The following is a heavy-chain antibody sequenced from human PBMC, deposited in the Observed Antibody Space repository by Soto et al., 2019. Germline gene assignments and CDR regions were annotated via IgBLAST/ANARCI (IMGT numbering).Heavy chain of an antibody. Sequence: GGSLRLSCAASGFTFSSYAMSWVRQAPGKGLEWVSAISGSGGSTYYADSVKGRFTISRDNSKNTLYLQMNSLRAEDTAVYYCAKDSFGGVIVILFDYWGQGTLVTVSS. V-gene: IGHV3-23*01. J-gene: IGHJ4*02. CDR1: GFTFSSYA. D-gene: IGHD3-16*02. CDR3: AKDSFGGVIVILFDY. CDR2: ISGSGGST.